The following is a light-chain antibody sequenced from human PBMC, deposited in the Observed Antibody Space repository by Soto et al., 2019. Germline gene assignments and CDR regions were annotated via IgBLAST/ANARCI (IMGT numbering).Light chain of an antibody. CDR3: SSYTTSRTWV. Sequence: QSVLTQPASVSGSPGQSITISCTGTSSDVGGYNYVSWHQHHPGKAPKLMIYDVSNRPSGVSNRFSGSKSGNTASLTISGLQAEDEADYYCSSYTTSRTWVFGGGTKVTVL. V-gene: IGLV2-14*03. CDR2: DVS. CDR1: SSDVGGYNY. J-gene: IGLJ3*02.